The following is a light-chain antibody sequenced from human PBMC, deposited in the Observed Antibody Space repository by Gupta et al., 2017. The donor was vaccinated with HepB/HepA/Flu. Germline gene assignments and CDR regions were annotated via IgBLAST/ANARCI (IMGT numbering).Light chain of an antibody. CDR1: QSVSSSY. CDR3: QQYGSSPPK. J-gene: IGKJ1*01. V-gene: IGKV3-20*01. CDR2: GAS. Sequence: EIVLTQSPGTLSLSPGERATLSCRASQSVSSSYLAWYQQKPGQAPRLLIYGASSRATGIPDRVSGSGSGTDFTLTISRLEPEDFAVYYCQQYGSSPPKFGQGTKVEIK.